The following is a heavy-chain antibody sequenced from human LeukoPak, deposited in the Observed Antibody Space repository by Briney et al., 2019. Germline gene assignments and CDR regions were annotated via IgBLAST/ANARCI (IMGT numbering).Heavy chain of an antibody. J-gene: IGHJ6*03. D-gene: IGHD6-13*01. Sequence: GESLKISCKGSGYSFTSYWIGWVRQMPGKGLEWMGIIYPGDSDTRYSPSFQGQVTISADKSISTAYLQWSSLKASDTAMYYCARHVYAAAGPKIPYYYYYYMDVWGKGTTVTVSS. CDR3: ARHVYAAAGPKIPYYYYYYMDV. CDR2: IYPGDSDT. CDR1: GYSFTSYW. V-gene: IGHV5-51*01.